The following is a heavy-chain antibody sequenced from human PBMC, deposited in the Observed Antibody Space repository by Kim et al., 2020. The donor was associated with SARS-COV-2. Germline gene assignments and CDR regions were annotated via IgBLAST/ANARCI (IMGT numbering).Heavy chain of an antibody. CDR1: GYTLTELS. V-gene: IGHV1-24*01. D-gene: IGHD4-17*01. Sequence: ASVKVSCKVSGYTLTELSMHWVRQAPGKGLEWMGGFDPEDGETIYAQKFQGRVTMTEDTSTDTAYMELSSLRSEDTAVYYCATGGDYGDYGETARAYYFDYWGQGTLVTVSS. J-gene: IGHJ4*02. CDR2: FDPEDGET. CDR3: ATGGDYGDYGETARAYYFDY.